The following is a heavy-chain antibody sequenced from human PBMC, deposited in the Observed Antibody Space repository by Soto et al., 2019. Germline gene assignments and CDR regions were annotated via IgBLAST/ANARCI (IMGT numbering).Heavy chain of an antibody. Sequence: EASVKVSCKASGGTFSSYAISWVRQAPGQGLEWMGGIIPIFGTANYAQKFQGRVTITADESTSTAYVELSSLRSEDTAVYYCARDDYDFWSGYFTGENWFDPWGQGTLVTVSS. CDR3: ARDDYDFWSGYFTGENWFDP. CDR1: GGTFSSYA. J-gene: IGHJ5*02. D-gene: IGHD3-3*01. CDR2: IIPIFGTA. V-gene: IGHV1-69*13.